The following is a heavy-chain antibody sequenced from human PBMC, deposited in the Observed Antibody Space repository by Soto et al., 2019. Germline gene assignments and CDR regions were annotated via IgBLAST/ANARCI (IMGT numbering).Heavy chain of an antibody. J-gene: IGHJ4*02. V-gene: IGHV3-21*01. CDR1: GFTFSGFS. CDR3: AREADFASSGYVLDY. CDR2: VTSSPSSM. Sequence: GGSLRLSCAASGFTFSGFSMNWVRQAPGKGLEWVSSVTSSPSSMFYADSVKGRFTLSRDDAKDSLFLQMNSLRADDTAVYYCAREADFASSGYVLDYWGLGTLVTVSS. D-gene: IGHD3-22*01.